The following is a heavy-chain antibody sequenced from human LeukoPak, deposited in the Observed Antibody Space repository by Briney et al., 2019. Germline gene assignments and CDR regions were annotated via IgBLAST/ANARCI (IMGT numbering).Heavy chain of an antibody. J-gene: IGHJ4*02. CDR2: IVVGSGNT. CDR1: GFTFTSSA. V-gene: IGHV1-58*02. D-gene: IGHD1-26*01. Sequence: SVKVSCKASGFTFTSSAMQWVRQARGHRLEWIGWIVVGSGNTNYAQKFQERVTITRDMSTSTAYMELSSLRSEDTAVYYCAAFMVSGGSYYPPQSTTKFFDYWGQGTLVTVSS. CDR3: AAFMVSGGSYYPPQSTTKFFDY.